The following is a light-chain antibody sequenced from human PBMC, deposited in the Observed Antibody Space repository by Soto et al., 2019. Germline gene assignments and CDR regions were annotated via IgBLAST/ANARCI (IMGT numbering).Light chain of an antibody. CDR2: DAS. V-gene: IGKV3-11*01. CDR1: QSVSSY. Sequence: EIVLTQSPATLSLSPGERATLSCRASQSVSSYLSCYQQKPGHAPRLLIYDASNRATGIPARFSGSGSGTDFTLTISSLEPEDFAVYYCQQRSNWPRITFGPGTKVHIK. J-gene: IGKJ3*01. CDR3: QQRSNWPRIT.